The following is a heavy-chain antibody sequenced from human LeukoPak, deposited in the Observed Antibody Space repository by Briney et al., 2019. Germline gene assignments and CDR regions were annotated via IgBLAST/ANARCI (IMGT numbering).Heavy chain of an antibody. Sequence: PSGTLSLTCGVSGGSITNTSYWTWVRQPPGKGLEWIEEVNLQGSTIYNPSLMGRVAIAVDTSENHISLQLTSVTAADTAVYYCAREGGPYRPLDYSGQGTLVTVSS. J-gene: IGHJ4*02. CDR1: GGSITNTSY. V-gene: IGHV4-4*02. CDR3: AREGGPYRPLDY. CDR2: VNLQGST.